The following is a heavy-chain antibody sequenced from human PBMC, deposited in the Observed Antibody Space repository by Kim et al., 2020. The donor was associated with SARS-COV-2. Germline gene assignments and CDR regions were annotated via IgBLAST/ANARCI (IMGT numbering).Heavy chain of an antibody. D-gene: IGHD3-10*01. Sequence: GGSLRLSCAASGFSFSTSAVGWVRQAPGKGLEWVSGISGTGGTTLYADSVKGRFTLSRDTSKNTLYLQMNTLRAEDTALYYCAKGSGSRSIDYWGQGTLV. J-gene: IGHJ4*02. V-gene: IGHV3-23*01. CDR2: ISGTGGTT. CDR3: AKGSGSRSIDY. CDR1: GFSFSTSA.